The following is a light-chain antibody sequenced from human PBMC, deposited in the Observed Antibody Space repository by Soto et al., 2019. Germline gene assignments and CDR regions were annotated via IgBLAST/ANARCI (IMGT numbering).Light chain of an antibody. CDR1: QSVVKY. V-gene: IGKV3-11*01. CDR2: DAS. J-gene: IGKJ4*01. CDR3: QQRSNWVT. Sequence: EILLTQSPDTLYLSPGERGTLSCRASQSVVKYLAWYQQKPGQPPRLLIYDASKRATGVPARFIGSGSGTNFTLTISSLEPEDFAVYYCQQRSNWVTFGGGTQVEIK.